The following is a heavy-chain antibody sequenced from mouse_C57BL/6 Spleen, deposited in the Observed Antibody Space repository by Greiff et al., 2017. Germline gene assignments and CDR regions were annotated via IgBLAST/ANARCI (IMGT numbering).Heavy chain of an antibody. CDR1: GYNFTEYT. V-gene: IGHV1-62-2*01. J-gene: IGHJ2*01. CDR2: FYPGSGSI. Sequence: VKLMESVAELVKPGASVKLSCKASGYNFTEYTIHWVKQRSGQGLEWIGWFYPGSGSIKYNEKFKDKATLTADTSSSTAYMELSRLTSEDSAVYFCASHDDYDFAYWGQGTILTVSA. CDR3: ASHDDYDFAY. D-gene: IGHD2-12*01.